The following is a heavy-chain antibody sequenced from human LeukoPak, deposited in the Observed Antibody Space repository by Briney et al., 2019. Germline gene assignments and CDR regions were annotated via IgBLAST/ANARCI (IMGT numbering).Heavy chain of an antibody. CDR1: GYSFTSYW. V-gene: IGHV5-10-1*01. CDR3: ATLMTTVVTT. D-gene: IGHD4-23*01. J-gene: IGHJ5*02. CDR2: IDPSDSYT. Sequence: GESLMISCKGSGYSFTSYWISWVRQLPGKGLEWMGRIDPSDSYTNYSPSFQGHVTISADKSISTAYLQWSSLKASDTAMYYCATLMTTVVTTWGQGTLVTVSS.